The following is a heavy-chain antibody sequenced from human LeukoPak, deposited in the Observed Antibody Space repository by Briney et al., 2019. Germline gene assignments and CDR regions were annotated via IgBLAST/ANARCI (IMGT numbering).Heavy chain of an antibody. Sequence: SETLSLTCAVSGVSFNDYYWSWVRQTPGKGLEWIGEINHSGYTNDSPSLKSRVTISIDTSRKQFFLNLRSVTDADTGIYYCTRMTSGHDYWGQGTLVTVSS. V-gene: IGHV4-34*10. D-gene: IGHD3-10*01. J-gene: IGHJ4*02. CDR2: INHSGYT. CDR3: TRMTSGHDY. CDR1: GVSFNDYY.